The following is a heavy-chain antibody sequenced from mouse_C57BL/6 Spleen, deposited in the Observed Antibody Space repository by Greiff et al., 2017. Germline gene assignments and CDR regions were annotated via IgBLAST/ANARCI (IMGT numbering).Heavy chain of an antibody. CDR1: GYTFTSYW. J-gene: IGHJ2*01. CDR3: ARRDGRSYSYYFDY. D-gene: IGHD1-1*01. V-gene: IGHV1-61*01. Sequence: QVQLQQPGAELVRPGSSVQLSCKASGYTFTSYWLAWVKQRPGQGLAWIGNIYPSDSATHSTPQFKDQATLTVDKSSSTAYMQLSSLTSEDSAVDYWARRDGRSYSYYFDYWGQGTTLTVSS. CDR2: IYPSDSAT.